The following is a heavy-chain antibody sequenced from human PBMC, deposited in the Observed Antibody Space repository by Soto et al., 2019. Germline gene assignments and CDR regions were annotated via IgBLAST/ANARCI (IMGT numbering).Heavy chain of an antibody. Sequence: GESLTISCKGSGYSFTSYWIGWVRQMPGKGLEWMGIIYPGDSDTRYSPSFQGQVTISADKSISTAYLQWSSLKASDTAMYYCARPVTTPSGGYYFDYWGQGTLVTVSS. CDR2: IYPGDSDT. CDR1: GYSFTSYW. J-gene: IGHJ4*02. D-gene: IGHD4-17*01. CDR3: ARPVTTPSGGYYFDY. V-gene: IGHV5-51*01.